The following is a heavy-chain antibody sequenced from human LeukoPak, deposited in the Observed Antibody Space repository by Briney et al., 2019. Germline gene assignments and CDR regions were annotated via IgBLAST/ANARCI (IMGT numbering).Heavy chain of an antibody. CDR3: ARTYIDSSSWPPSYLDV. CDR1: GFTFSSYA. CDR2: ISYDGSNK. V-gene: IGHV3-30-3*01. J-gene: IGHJ6*02. D-gene: IGHD6-13*01. Sequence: GGSLRLSCAASGFTFSSYAMHWVRQAPGKGLEWVAVISYDGSNKYYADSVKGRFTISRDNSKNTLYLQMNSLRAEDTAVYYCARTYIDSSSWPPSYLDVWGQGTTVTVSS.